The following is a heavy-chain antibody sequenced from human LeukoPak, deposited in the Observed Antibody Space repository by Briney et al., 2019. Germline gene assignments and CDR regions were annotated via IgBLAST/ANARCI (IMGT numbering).Heavy chain of an antibody. Sequence: SETLSLACTVSGGSISSYYWSWIRQPPGKGLEWIGYIYYSGSTNYNPSLKSRVTISVDTSKNQFSLILNSVTAADTAVYYCARVDYYESSVFDYWGQGTLVTVSS. CDR3: ARVDYYESSVFDY. V-gene: IGHV4-59*01. J-gene: IGHJ4*02. D-gene: IGHD3-22*01. CDR2: IYYSGST. CDR1: GGSISSYY.